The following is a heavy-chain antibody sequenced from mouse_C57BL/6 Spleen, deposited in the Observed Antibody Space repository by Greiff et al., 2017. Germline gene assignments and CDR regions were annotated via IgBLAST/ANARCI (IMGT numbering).Heavy chain of an antibody. V-gene: IGHV1-50*01. CDR1: GYTFTSYW. CDR2: IDPSDSYT. CDR3: ASSVRVYCGSRGLTRWYFDV. D-gene: IGHD1-1*01. Sequence: VKLQQPGAELVKPGASVKLSCKASGYTFTSYWMQWVKQRPGQGLEWIGEIDPSDSYTNYNQKFKGKATLTVDTSSSTAYMQLSSLTSKDSAVYYCASSVRVYCGSRGLTRWYFDVWGTGTTVTVSS. J-gene: IGHJ1*03.